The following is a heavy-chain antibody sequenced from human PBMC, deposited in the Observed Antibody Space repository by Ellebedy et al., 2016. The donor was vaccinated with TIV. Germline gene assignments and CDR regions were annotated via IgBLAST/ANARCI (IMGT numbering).Heavy chain of an antibody. Sequence: SETLSLTCTVSGGSINDYYWNWIRQPPGKGLEWIGYVYYDGYTNYNPSLKSRVNISVDKSKTQFSLKVTSVTAADTAVYYCARDNSGWGTRFDSWGQGTLVTVSS. D-gene: IGHD3-16*01. V-gene: IGHV4-59*01. J-gene: IGHJ4*02. CDR2: VYYDGYT. CDR1: GGSINDYY. CDR3: ARDNSGWGTRFDS.